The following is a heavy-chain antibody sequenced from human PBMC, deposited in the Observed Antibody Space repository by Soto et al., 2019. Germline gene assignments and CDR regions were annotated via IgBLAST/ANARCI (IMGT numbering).Heavy chain of an antibody. V-gene: IGHV3-48*03. CDR2: ISSSGSTI. J-gene: IGHJ4*02. Sequence: PGGSLRLSCSASGFIFSSSAMNWVRQAPGKGLEWVSYISSSGSTIYYADSVKGRFTISRDNAKNSLYLQMNSLRAEDTAVYYCARGRGWLVPLFDYWGQGTLVTVSS. CDR3: ARGRGWLVPLFDY. CDR1: GFIFSSSA. D-gene: IGHD6-19*01.